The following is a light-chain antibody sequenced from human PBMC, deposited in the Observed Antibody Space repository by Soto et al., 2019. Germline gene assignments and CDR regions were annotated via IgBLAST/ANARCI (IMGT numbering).Light chain of an antibody. J-gene: IGLJ1*01. CDR3: CSYAGSYTYV. Sequence: QSALTQPSSVCGSPGQSVTISCTGTSSDVGGHNYVSWYQQYPGKAPKLLLSSVSKRPSGVPDRFSGSKSGNTASLTISGLQAEDEAHYYCCSYAGSYTYVFGTGTKVTVL. CDR2: SVS. V-gene: IGLV2-11*01. CDR1: SSDVGGHNY.